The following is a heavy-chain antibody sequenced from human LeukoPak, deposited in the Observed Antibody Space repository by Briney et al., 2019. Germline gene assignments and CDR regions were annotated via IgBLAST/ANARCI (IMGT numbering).Heavy chain of an antibody. J-gene: IGHJ4*02. V-gene: IGHV1-2*02. CDR1: GYTFTGYY. CDR3: ARDLQSSSGYYYVVGY. Sequence: PQASVKVSCKASGYTFTGYYLHWMRQAPGQGPEWMGWIDPNSGATNYEQRFQGRVSLTRETSISTAYMELSRLRSDDTAVYYCARDLQSSSGYYYVVGYWGQGTLVTVSS. CDR2: IDPNSGAT. D-gene: IGHD3-22*01.